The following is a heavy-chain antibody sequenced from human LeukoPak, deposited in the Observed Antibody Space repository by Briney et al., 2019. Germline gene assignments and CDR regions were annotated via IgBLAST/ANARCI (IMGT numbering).Heavy chain of an antibody. CDR2: INPNSGGT. CDR1: GYTFTGYY. CDR3: ARAALEWLIGSDY. J-gene: IGHJ4*02. D-gene: IGHD3-3*01. Sequence: ASVKVSCKASGYTFTGYYMHWVRQAPGQGLEWMGWINPNSGGTNYAQKFQGRVTMTRDTSISTAYMELSRLRSDDTAVYYCARAALEWLIGSDYWGQGTLVTVSS. V-gene: IGHV1-2*02.